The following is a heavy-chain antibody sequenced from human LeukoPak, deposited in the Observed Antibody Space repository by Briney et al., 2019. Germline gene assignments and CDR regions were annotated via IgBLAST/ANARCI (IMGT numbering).Heavy chain of an antibody. D-gene: IGHD3-10*01. V-gene: IGHV1-8*01. CDR2: MNPNSGNT. CDR1: GYTFTSYD. J-gene: IGHJ6*03. Sequence: GASVKVSCKASGYTFTSYDINWVRQATGQGLEWMGWMNPNSGNTGYAQKFQGRVTMTRNTSISTAYMELSSLRSEDTAVYYCARGGRGRVRGVIPKYTSYYYYYMDVWGKGTTVTISS. CDR3: ARGGRGRVRGVIPKYTSYYYYYMDV.